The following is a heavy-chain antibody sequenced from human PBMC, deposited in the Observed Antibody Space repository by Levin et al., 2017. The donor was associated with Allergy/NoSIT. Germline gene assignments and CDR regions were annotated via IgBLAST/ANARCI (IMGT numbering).Heavy chain of an antibody. CDR2: INIRGTT. Sequence: SETLSLTCTVSGGSINSDYWSWVRQSAGKGLEWIGRINIRGTTHYNPSLNSRATMSVDTSKNQVSLRLTSVTAADAATDYGGRLLLPAVKGAFMRWGQGTKVTVSS. J-gene: IGHJ3*01. CDR3: GRLLLPAVKGAFMR. V-gene: IGHV4-4*07. D-gene: IGHD2-2*01. CDR1: GGSINSDY.